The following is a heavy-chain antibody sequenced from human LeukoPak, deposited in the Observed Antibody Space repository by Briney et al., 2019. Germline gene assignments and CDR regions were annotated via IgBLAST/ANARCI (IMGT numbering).Heavy chain of an antibody. CDR2: VILSGGST. CDR1: AFTFSSYA. V-gene: IGHV3-23*01. J-gene: IGHJ4*02. D-gene: IGHD3-10*01. Sequence: GGSVTPSCAAAAFTFSSYAMGWVRQAPGKGLECVSAVILSGGSTYHADSVEGRFTNSTDTSKNTVYLQMNSLRPEDTAVYYFAKEIYYGSGSDPDYWGQGTLVTVSS. CDR3: AKEIYYGSGSDPDY.